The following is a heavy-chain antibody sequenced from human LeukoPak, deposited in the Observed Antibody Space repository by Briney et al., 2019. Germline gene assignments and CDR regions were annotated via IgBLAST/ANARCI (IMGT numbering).Heavy chain of an antibody. D-gene: IGHD3-10*01. Sequence: PSETLSLTCTVSGYSINSGYYWGWIRQTPGKGLEWIGSIYHSGSTYYNPSLKSRVTVSVDTSTNQFSLKLSSVTAADTAVYYCARGGYYGSGNDFRFDPWGQGTLVTVSS. J-gene: IGHJ5*02. CDR3: ARGGYYGSGNDFRFDP. CDR1: GYSINSGYY. CDR2: IYHSGST. V-gene: IGHV4-38-2*02.